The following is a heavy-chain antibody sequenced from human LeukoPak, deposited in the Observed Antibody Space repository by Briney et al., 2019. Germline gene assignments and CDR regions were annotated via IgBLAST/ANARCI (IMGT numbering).Heavy chain of an antibody. CDR2: ISGSGGST. Sequence: GGSLRLSCAASGFTFSSYAMSWVRQAPGKGLEWVSAISGSGGSTYYADSVKGRFTISRDNSKNTLYLQMNSLRAEDTAVYYCAKVHVALGYCSGGSCYEEPFDYWGQGTLVTVSS. CDR1: GFTFSSYA. J-gene: IGHJ4*02. V-gene: IGHV3-23*01. CDR3: AKVHVALGYCSGGSCYEEPFDY. D-gene: IGHD2-15*01.